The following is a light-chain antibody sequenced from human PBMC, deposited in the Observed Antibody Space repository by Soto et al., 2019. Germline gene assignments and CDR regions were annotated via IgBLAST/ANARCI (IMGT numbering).Light chain of an antibody. CDR2: EVS. CDR3: SSYAGSNTVV. J-gene: IGLJ2*01. CDR1: XXDVGGYNY. V-gene: IGLV2-8*01. Sequence: QSALTXPPXXXXXXGQSVTISCTGTXXDVGGYNYVSWYQQHPGKAPKLMIYEVSKRPSGVPDRFSGSKSGNTASLTVSGLQAEDEADYYCSSYAGSNTVVFGGGTKLTVL.